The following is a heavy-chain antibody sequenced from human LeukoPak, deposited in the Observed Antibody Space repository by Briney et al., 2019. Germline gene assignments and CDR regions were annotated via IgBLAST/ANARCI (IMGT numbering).Heavy chain of an antibody. D-gene: IGHD2-21*01. V-gene: IGHV4-39*07. CDR1: GGSISSSSYY. CDR2: IYYSGST. Sequence: PSETLSLTCTVSGGSISSSSYYWGWIRQPPGKGLEWIGSIYYSGSTYYKPSLKSRVTISVDTSKNQFSLKLSSVTAADTAVYYCARVGYCGGDCYDYWGQGTLVTVSS. J-gene: IGHJ4*02. CDR3: ARVGYCGGDCYDY.